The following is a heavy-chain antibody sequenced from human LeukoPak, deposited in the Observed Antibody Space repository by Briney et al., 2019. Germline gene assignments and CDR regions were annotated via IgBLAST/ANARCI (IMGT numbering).Heavy chain of an antibody. Sequence: PSETLSLTCAVYGGSFSGYYWSWIRQPPGKGLEWIGEINHSGSTNYNPSLKSRVTISVDTSKNQFSLKLSSVTAADTAVYYCARGRGDYYDSSSYYDFDYWGQGTLVTVSS. CDR3: ARGRGDYYDSSSYYDFDY. J-gene: IGHJ4*02. CDR1: GGSFSGYY. V-gene: IGHV4-34*01. CDR2: INHSGST. D-gene: IGHD3-22*01.